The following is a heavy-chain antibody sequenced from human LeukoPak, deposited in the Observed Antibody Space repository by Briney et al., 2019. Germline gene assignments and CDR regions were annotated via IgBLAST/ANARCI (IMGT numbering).Heavy chain of an antibody. J-gene: IGHJ4*02. Sequence: PSQTLSLTCTVSGGSISSGGYYWSWIRQHPGKGLEWIVYIYYSGSTYYNPSLKSRVTISVDTSKNQFSLKLSSVTAADTAVYYCARRPRSYSSSWIDYWGQGTLVTVSS. CDR2: IYYSGST. V-gene: IGHV4-31*03. D-gene: IGHD6-13*01. CDR3: ARRPRSYSSSWIDY. CDR1: GGSISSGGYY.